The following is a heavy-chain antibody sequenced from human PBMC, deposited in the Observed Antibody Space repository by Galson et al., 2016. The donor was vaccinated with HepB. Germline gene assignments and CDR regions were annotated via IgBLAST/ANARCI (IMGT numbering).Heavy chain of an antibody. J-gene: IGHJ4*02. CDR2: ISGSGGST. CDR3: ARDMAKFDC. V-gene: IGHV3-23*01. Sequence: SLRLSCAASGFTFSSYAMSWVRQAPGKGLEWVAGISGSGGSTYYADSVKGRFTITRDNYKKTLSLQMNSLRPDDTAVYYCARDMAKFDCWGQGTLVTVSS. D-gene: IGHD3-10*01. CDR1: GFTFSSYA.